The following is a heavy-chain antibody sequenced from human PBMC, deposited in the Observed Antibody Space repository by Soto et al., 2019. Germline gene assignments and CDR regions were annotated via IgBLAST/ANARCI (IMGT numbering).Heavy chain of an antibody. J-gene: IGHJ4*02. CDR2: INSDGSST. CDR1: GFTFSSYW. Sequence: GGSLRLSCAASGFTFSSYWMHWVRQAPGKGLVWVSRINSDGSSTSYADSVKGRFTISRDNAKNTLYLQMNSLRAEDTAVYYCARDLPLRRGDCYIDYWGQGTLVTVSS. CDR3: ARDLPLRRGDCYIDY. D-gene: IGHD2-21*02. V-gene: IGHV3-74*01.